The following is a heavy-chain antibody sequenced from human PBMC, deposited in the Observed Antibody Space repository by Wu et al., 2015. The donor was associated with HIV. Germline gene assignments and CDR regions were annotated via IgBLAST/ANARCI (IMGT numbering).Heavy chain of an antibody. V-gene: IGHV1-69*15. CDR1: GGTFSSYT. D-gene: IGHD6-13*01. CDR3: ARGSIAAAVNYFDY. Sequence: QVQLAQSGAEVKKPGSSVRVSCKASGGTFSSYTFNWVRQAPGQGLEWMGRIIPISGTTDYAQKFQDRITITADESTRTTYMALSSLTYEDTAVYFCARGSIAAAVNYFDYWGQGTLVTVSS. J-gene: IGHJ4*02. CDR2: IIPISGTT.